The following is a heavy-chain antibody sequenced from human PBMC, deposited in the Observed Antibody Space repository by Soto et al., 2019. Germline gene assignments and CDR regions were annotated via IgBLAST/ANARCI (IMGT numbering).Heavy chain of an antibody. V-gene: IGHV2-5*02. J-gene: IGHJ6*02. Sequence: QITLKESGPTLVKPTQTLTLTCTFSGFSLSTSGVGVGWIRQPPGKALEWLALIYWVDDKRYSPSLKSRLTITKDTSKNQVVLTMTNMDPVDTATYYCARFLEWSSYYYYGMDVWGQGTTVTVSS. CDR3: ARFLEWSSYYYYGMDV. D-gene: IGHD3-3*01. CDR1: GFSLSTSGVG. CDR2: IYWVDDK.